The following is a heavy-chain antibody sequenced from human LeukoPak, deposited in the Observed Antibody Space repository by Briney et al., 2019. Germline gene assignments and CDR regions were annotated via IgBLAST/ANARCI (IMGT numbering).Heavy chain of an antibody. V-gene: IGHV3-30-3*01. CDR3: ASSHSSGWYYFDY. CDR2: ISYDGSNK. J-gene: IGHJ4*02. CDR1: VFIFSTYA. D-gene: IGHD6-19*01. Sequence: GGSLRLSCAASVFIFSTYALHWVRQAPSKGLEWVAVISYDGSNKYYADSVKGRFTISRDNSKNTLYLQMNSLRAEDTAVYYCASSHSSGWYYFDYWGQGTLVTVSS.